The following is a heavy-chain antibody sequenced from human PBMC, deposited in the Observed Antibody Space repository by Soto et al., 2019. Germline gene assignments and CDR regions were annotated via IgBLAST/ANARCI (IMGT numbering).Heavy chain of an antibody. J-gene: IGHJ5*02. CDR3: ARDHTPSYYDFWSGYYTDNWFDP. D-gene: IGHD3-3*01. Sequence: GGSPRLSCAASGFTFSSYSMNWVRQAPGKGLEWVSYISSSSSTIYYADSVKGRFTISRDNAKDSLYLQMNSLRDEDTAVYYCARDHTPSYYDFWSGYYTDNWFDPWGQGTLVTVS. CDR2: ISSSSSTI. V-gene: IGHV3-48*02. CDR1: GFTFSSYS.